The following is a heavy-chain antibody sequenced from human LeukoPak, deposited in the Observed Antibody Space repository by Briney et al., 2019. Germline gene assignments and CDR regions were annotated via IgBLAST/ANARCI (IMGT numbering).Heavy chain of an antibody. D-gene: IGHD1-26*01. J-gene: IGHJ4*02. CDR2: ISGSGGST. Sequence: GGSLRLSCAASGFTFSSYAMSLVRQAPGKGLEWVSGISGSGGSTYYADSVKGRFTISRDNSKNTLYLQMNSLRAGDTAVYYCAKAMGATLFDYWGQGTLVTVSS. CDR1: GFTFSSYA. V-gene: IGHV3-23*01. CDR3: AKAMGATLFDY.